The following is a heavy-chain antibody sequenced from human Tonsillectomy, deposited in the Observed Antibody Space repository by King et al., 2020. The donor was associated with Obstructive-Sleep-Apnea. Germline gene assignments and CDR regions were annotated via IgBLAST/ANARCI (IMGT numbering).Heavy chain of an antibody. CDR2: IYPGDSDT. Sequence: VQLVQSGAEVKKPGESLKISCKSSGYSFSNYWIGWVRQMPGKGLEWMGIIYPGDSDTRYSQSFQGQVTISADKSISTAHLQWSSLKASDTAMYYCARQGKGTVMVTPDFDYWGQGTLVTDSS. J-gene: IGHJ4*02. D-gene: IGHD5-18*01. V-gene: IGHV5-51*01. CDR1: GYSFSNYW. CDR3: ARQGKGTVMVTPDFDY.